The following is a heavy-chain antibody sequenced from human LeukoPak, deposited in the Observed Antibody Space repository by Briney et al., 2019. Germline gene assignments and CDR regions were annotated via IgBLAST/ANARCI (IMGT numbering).Heavy chain of an antibody. V-gene: IGHV6-1*01. CDR3: ARDWGVEARPGYMDV. D-gene: IGHD6-6*01. CDR1: GDSVSSNSAA. Sequence: PSQTLSLTCAISGDSVSSNSAAWNWIRQSPSRGLEWLGRTYYRSKWYNDYAVSVKSRITINPDTSKNQFSLKLSSVTAADTAVYFCARDWGVEARPGYMDVWGKGTTVTVSS. CDR2: TYYRSKWYN. J-gene: IGHJ6*03.